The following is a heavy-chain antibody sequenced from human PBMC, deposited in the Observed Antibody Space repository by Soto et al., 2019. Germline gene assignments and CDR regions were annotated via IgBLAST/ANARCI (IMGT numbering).Heavy chain of an antibody. Sequence: QVQLQQWGAGLLMPSETLSLTCAVYGGSFSGYYWTWIRQPPGTGLEWIGEINHSGSTHYNPSLKSRVTISVDTATNQFSLQLTSVTAADTAVYYCARDKITGLFDYWGQGTLVTVSS. CDR3: ARDKITGLFDY. D-gene: IGHD2-8*02. CDR2: INHSGST. V-gene: IGHV4-34*01. CDR1: GGSFSGYY. J-gene: IGHJ4*02.